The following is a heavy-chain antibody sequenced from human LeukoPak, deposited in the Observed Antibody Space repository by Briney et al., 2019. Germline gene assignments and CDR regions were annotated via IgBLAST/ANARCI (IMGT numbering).Heavy chain of an antibody. CDR2: IIPSGHTT. D-gene: IGHD3-10*02. J-gene: IGHJ4*02. Sequence: GGSLRLSCAASGFTFSSHGMNWVRQAPGKGLEWVSGIIPSGHTTYYADSVKGRFTISRDNAKNSLYLQMNSLRAEDTAVYYCARGTMFPYYFDYWGQGTLVTVSS. CDR3: ARGTMFPYYFDY. CDR1: GFTFSSHG. V-gene: IGHV3-21*01.